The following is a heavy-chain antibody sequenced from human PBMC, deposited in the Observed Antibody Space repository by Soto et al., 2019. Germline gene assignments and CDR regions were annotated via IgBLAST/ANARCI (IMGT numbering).Heavy chain of an antibody. CDR3: ARPYCSGGSCYSPWGAFDI. CDR1: GGSISSSSYY. Sequence: PSETLSLTSTVSGGSISSSSYYWGWIRQPPGKGLEWIGSIYYSGSTYYNPSLKSRVTISVDTSKNQFSLKLSSVTAADTAVYYCARPYCSGGSCYSPWGAFDIWGQGTMVTVSS. D-gene: IGHD2-15*01. J-gene: IGHJ3*02. CDR2: IYYSGST. V-gene: IGHV4-39*01.